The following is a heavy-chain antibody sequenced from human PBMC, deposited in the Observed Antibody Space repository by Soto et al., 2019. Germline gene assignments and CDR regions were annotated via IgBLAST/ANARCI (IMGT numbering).Heavy chain of an antibody. V-gene: IGHV4-4*07. CDR3: ARDYHAQYYDSRGQCDAFDI. CDR1: GGYISSDY. CDR2: IYTSGST. D-gene: IGHD3-22*01. J-gene: IGHJ3*02. Sequence: SETLSLTSSFSGGYISSDYWSWTLLPDGKGLEWIWRIYTSGSTYYNPSLKRRFTISVDTSKNQFSLKLSSVTAADTAVDYCARDYHAQYYDSRGQCDAFDIWGQGTMVTGSS.